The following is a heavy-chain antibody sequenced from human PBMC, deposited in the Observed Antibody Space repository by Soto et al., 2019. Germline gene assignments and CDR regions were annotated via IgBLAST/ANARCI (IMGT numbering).Heavy chain of an antibody. J-gene: IGHJ5*02. D-gene: IGHD2-15*01. V-gene: IGHV1-18*01. Sequence: QVQLVQSGAEVKKPGASVKVSCRASGYTFATYGINWARQAPGQGFEWMGWISAYNGNTNYAQKFQGRVTMTTDTSTSTAYMELRSLTSDDTAVYYCAKAGYCEGSSCLNWFGPWGQGTLVTVSS. CDR1: GYTFATYG. CDR3: AKAGYCEGSSCLNWFGP. CDR2: ISAYNGNT.